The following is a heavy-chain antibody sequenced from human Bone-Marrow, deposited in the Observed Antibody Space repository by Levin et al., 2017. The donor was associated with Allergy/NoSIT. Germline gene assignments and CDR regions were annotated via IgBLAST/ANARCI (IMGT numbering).Heavy chain of an antibody. V-gene: IGHV3-23*01. CDR1: GFSFSRYP. D-gene: IGHD3-10*01. J-gene: IGHJ4*02. Sequence: QTGESLKISCAASGFSFSRYPMSWVRQTPGKGLEWVSAISGPGGDTYYADSVKGRFTISRDNSRDTLYLQMNNLRVEDTAIYYCARDDSGSDRFGDQGTLVTVSS. CDR3: ARDDSGSDRF. CDR2: ISGPGGDT.